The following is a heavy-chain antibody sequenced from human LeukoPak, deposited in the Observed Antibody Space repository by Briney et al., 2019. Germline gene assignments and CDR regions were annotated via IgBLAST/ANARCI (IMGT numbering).Heavy chain of an antibody. CDR2: ISYEGSNK. D-gene: IGHD6-13*01. V-gene: IGHV3-30*18. Sequence: GGSLRLSCAASGFTFSSYGMHWVRQAPGKGRGWVAVISYEGSNKYYADSVKGRFTISRDNSKNPLYLQMNSLRAEETAVYYCAKDIGDGSSSNWGQGTLVTVSS. J-gene: IGHJ4*02. CDR1: GFTFSSYG. CDR3: AKDIGDGSSSN.